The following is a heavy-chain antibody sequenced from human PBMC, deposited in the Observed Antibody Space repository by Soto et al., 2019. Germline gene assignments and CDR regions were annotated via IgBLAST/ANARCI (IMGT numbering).Heavy chain of an antibody. D-gene: IGHD2-2*01. CDR1: GFSLSTSGMC. CDR3: ARIIVVVPAAPCYYYGMDV. J-gene: IGHJ6*02. CDR2: IDWDDDK. Sequence: SGPTLVNPTHTLTLTCTFSGFSLSTSGMCVSWIRQPPGKALEWLALIDWDDDKYYSTSLKTRLTISKDTSKNQVVLTMTNMDPVDTATYYCARIIVVVPAAPCYYYGMDVWGQGTTVTVSS. V-gene: IGHV2-70*01.